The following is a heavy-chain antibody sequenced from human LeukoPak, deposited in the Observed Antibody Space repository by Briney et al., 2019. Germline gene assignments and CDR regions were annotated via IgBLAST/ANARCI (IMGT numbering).Heavy chain of an antibody. CDR3: ARAYCGSTSCYRIPVYYYYYMDV. J-gene: IGHJ6*03. V-gene: IGHV1-18*01. CDR1: GYTFTSYG. CDR2: ISAYNGNT. D-gene: IGHD2-2*01. Sequence: GASVKVSCKASGYTFTSYGISWVRQAPGQGLEWMGWISAYNGNTNYAQKLQGRVTMTTDTSTSTAYMELRSLRSDDTAVYYCARAYCGSTSCYRIPVYYYYYMDVWGKGTTVTVSS.